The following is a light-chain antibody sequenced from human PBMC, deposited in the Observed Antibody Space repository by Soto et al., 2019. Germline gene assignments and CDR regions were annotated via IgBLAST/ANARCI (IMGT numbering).Light chain of an antibody. CDR2: DAS. Sequence: IVMTQSPGTLSVSPGERATLSCRASQSVGNKLAWYQQRPGQAPRLLMYDASTRATGIPARFSGGGSGTEFTLTISSLQSEDFAIYYCQHYNTWPHTFGQGTKLEIK. V-gene: IGKV3-15*01. J-gene: IGKJ2*01. CDR3: QHYNTWPHT. CDR1: QSVGNK.